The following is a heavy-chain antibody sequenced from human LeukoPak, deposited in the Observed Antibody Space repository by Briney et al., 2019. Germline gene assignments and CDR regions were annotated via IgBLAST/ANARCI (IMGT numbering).Heavy chain of an antibody. D-gene: IGHD3-22*01. CDR2: INHSGST. CDR1: GGSFSGYY. CDR3: ARGGYYDSSGYPQRDQWFDP. Sequence: PSETLSLTCAVYGGSFSGYYWSWIRQPPGKWLEWIGEINHSGSTNYNPSLKSRVTISVDTSKNQFSLKLSSVTAADTAVYYCARGGYYDSSGYPQRDQWFDPWGQGTLVTVSS. V-gene: IGHV4-34*01. J-gene: IGHJ5*02.